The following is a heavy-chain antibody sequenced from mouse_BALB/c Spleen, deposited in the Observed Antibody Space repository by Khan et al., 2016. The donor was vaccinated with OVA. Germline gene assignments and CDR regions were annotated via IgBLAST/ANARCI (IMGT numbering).Heavy chain of an antibody. Sequence: QVQLKESGAELVRPGASVKLSCKTSGYIFTSYWIHWLKQRSGQGLEWIARIYPGTDNTYYNEKLKDKATLTADKSSSTAYMQLSSLQSEDSAVYFCAREEALYYFDYWGQGTTLTVSS. D-gene: IGHD3-2*02. J-gene: IGHJ2*01. CDR2: IYPGTDNT. CDR1: GYIFTSYW. CDR3: AREEALYYFDY. V-gene: IGHV1-76*01.